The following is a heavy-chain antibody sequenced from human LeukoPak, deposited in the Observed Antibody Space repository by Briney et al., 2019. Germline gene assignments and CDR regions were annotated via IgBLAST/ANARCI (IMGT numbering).Heavy chain of an antibody. CDR3: AKEQAVVNGFDYFDY. D-gene: IGHD4-23*01. Sequence: GGSLRLSCAASGFTFSSYGMHWVRQAPGKGLEWVAFIRYDGSNKYYADSVKGRFTISRDNSKNTLYLQMNSLRAEDTAVYYCAKEQAVVNGFDYFDYWGQGTLVTVSS. CDR2: IRYDGSNK. V-gene: IGHV3-30*02. CDR1: GFTFSSYG. J-gene: IGHJ4*02.